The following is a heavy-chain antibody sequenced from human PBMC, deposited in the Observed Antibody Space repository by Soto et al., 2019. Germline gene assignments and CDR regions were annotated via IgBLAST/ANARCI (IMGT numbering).Heavy chain of an antibody. J-gene: IGHJ4*02. V-gene: IGHV4-39*01. CDR3: ARAPGASRFKFDS. CDR1: GGSISSSSYY. D-gene: IGHD2-2*01. Sequence: PSETLSLTCTVSGGSISSSSYYWGWIRQPPGKGLEWIGSIYYSGSTYYNPSLKSRVTISADTSKNQFSLNLSSVTAADTAVYYGARAPGASRFKFDSWGQGTLVTVSS. CDR2: IYYSGST.